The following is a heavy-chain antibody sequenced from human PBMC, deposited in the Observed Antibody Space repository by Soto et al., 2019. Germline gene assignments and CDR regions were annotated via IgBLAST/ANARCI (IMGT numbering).Heavy chain of an antibody. CDR1: GFTFSSYG. CDR3: ARDGYYYGSGSYNPNYYYYYYMDV. CDR2: IWYDGSNK. J-gene: IGHJ6*03. Sequence: GGSLRLSCAASGFTFSSYGMHWVRQAPGKGLEWVAVIWYDGSNKYYADSVKGRFTISRDNSKNTLYLQMNSLRAEDTAVYYCARDGYYYGSGSYNPNYYYYYYMDVWGKGTTVTVSS. D-gene: IGHD3-10*01. V-gene: IGHV3-33*01.